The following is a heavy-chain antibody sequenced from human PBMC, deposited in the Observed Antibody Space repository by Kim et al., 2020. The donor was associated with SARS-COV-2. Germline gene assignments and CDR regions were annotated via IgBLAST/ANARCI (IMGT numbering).Heavy chain of an antibody. CDR2: ISAYNGNT. CDR1: GYTFTSYG. D-gene: IGHD3-9*01. CDR3: ARDPYTQSDDILTGYYMGPPLDY. J-gene: IGHJ4*02. V-gene: IGHV1-18*04. Sequence: ASVKVSCKASGYTFTSYGISWVRQAPGQGLEWMGWISAYNGNTNYAQKLQGRVTMTTDTSTSTAYMELRSLRSDDTAVYYCARDPYTQSDDILTGYYMGPPLDYWGQGTLVTVSS.